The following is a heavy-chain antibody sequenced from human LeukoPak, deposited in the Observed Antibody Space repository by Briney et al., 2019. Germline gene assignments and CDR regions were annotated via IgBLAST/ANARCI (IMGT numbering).Heavy chain of an antibody. J-gene: IGHJ4*02. V-gene: IGHV4-31*03. CDR3: ARFYSGPINFDY. Sequence: SETLSLTCTVSGGSISSGGYYWSWIRQHPGKGLEWIGYIYYSGSTYYNPSLKSRVTISVDKSKNQFSLKLSSVTAADTAVYYCARFYSGPINFDYWGQGTLVTVSS. CDR1: GGSISSGGYY. D-gene: IGHD5-12*01. CDR2: IYYSGST.